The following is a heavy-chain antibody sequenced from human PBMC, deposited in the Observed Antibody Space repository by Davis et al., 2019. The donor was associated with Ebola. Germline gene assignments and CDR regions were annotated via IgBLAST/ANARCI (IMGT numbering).Heavy chain of an antibody. CDR2: IKQDGSEK. V-gene: IGHV3-7*01. CDR3: ASLPGSGSGCTGGVCQPHYYGMDV. Sequence: GGSLRLSCAASGFTFSSYWMSWVRQAPGKGLEWVANIKQDGSEKYYVDSVKGRFTISRDNAKNSLYLQMNSLRAEDTAVYYCASLPGSGSGCTGGVCQPHYYGMDVWGQGTTVTVSS. J-gene: IGHJ6*02. CDR1: GFTFSSYW. D-gene: IGHD2-8*02.